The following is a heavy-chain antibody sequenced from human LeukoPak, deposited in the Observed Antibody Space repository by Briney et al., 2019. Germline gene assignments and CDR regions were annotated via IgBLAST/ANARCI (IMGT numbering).Heavy chain of an antibody. D-gene: IGHD3-10*01. CDR2: ISTYNGNT. CDR3: ARWGFTYGFFDN. V-gene: IGHV1-18*04. CDR1: GYTFTSYY. Sequence: ASVKVSCKASGYTFTSYYMHWVRQAPGQGLEWMGWISTYNGNTNYAQKFQGRVTMTTDTSTTTVYMALRSLRSDDTAVYYCARWGFTYGFFDNWGQGTLVTVSS. J-gene: IGHJ4*02.